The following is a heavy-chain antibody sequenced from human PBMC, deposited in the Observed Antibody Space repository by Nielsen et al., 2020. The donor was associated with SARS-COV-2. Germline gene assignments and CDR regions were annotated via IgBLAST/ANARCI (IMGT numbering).Heavy chain of an antibody. D-gene: IGHD5-12*01. Sequence: GESLKISCAASGFTFSSYWMHWVRQAPGKGLEWVAVISYDGSNKYYADSVKGRFTISRDNSKNTLYLQMNSLRAEDTAAYYCARDSTGGYSGYGDYWGQGTLVTVSS. J-gene: IGHJ4*02. CDR3: ARDSTGGYSGYGDY. V-gene: IGHV3-30-3*01. CDR2: ISYDGSNK. CDR1: GFTFSSYW.